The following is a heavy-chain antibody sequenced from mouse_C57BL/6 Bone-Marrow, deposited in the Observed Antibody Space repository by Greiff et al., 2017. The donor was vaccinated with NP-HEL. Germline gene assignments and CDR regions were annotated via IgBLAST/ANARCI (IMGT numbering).Heavy chain of an antibody. D-gene: IGHD1-1*01. CDR2: IWSGGST. J-gene: IGHJ1*03. Sequence: QVQLKESGPGLVQPSQSLSITCTVSGFSLTSYGVHWVRQSPGKGLEWLGVIWSGGSTDYNAAFISRLSISKDNSTSQVFFKMNSLQADETAIYYCARNPPPTVVAYYWYFDVWGTGTTVTVSS. V-gene: IGHV2-2*01. CDR3: ARNPPPTVVAYYWYFDV. CDR1: GFSLTSYG.